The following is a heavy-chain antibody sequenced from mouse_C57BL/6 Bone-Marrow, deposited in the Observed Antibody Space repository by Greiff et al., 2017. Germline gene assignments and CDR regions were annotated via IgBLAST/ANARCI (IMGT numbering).Heavy chain of an antibody. V-gene: IGHV1-69*01. CDR3: ARSLYYYGSSPLDMDG. J-gene: IGHJ4*01. Sequence: QVQLQQPGAELVMPGASVKLSCKASGYTFTSYWMHWVKQRPGQGLEWIGQIDPSDSDTNYNQKFKGKATLTVDKSSSTAYMQLSSLTSEDSAVDYCARSLYYYGSSPLDMDGWGQGTSVTGSS. CDR2: IDPSDSDT. D-gene: IGHD1-1*01. CDR1: GYTFTSYW.